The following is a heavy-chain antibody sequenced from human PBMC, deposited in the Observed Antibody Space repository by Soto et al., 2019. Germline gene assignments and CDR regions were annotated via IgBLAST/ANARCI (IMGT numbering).Heavy chain of an antibody. CDR3: ARDFYDSSGYSLQYGMDV. J-gene: IGHJ6*02. V-gene: IGHV1-18*01. D-gene: IGHD3-22*01. Sequence: ASVKVSFKASGYTFTSYGISWVRQAPGQGLEWMGWISAYNGNTNYAQKLQGRVTMTTDTSTSTAYMELRSLRSDDTAVYYCARDFYDSSGYSLQYGMDVWGQGTTVTVSS. CDR2: ISAYNGNT. CDR1: GYTFTSYG.